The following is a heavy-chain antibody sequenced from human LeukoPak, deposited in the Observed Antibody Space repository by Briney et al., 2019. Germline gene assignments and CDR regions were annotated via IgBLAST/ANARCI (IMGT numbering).Heavy chain of an antibody. CDR1: GGSFSGYS. D-gene: IGHD3-10*01. V-gene: IGHV4-34*01. CDR3: ATADLEGDYYDSGGAFDI. CDR2: IYYSGST. Sequence: SETLSLTCVVYGGSFSGYSWSWIRQPPGKGLEWIGSIYYSGSTYYNPSLKSRVTISVDTSKNQFSLKLSSVTAADTAVYYCATADLEGDYYDSGGAFDIWGQGTMVTVSS. J-gene: IGHJ3*02.